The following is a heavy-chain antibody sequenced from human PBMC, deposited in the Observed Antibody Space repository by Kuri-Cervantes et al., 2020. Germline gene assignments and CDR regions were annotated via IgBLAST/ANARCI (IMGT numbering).Heavy chain of an antibody. D-gene: IGHD3-3*01. V-gene: IGHV3-13*01. CDR1: GFTFSSYD. Sequence: GESLKISCAASGFTFSSYDMHWVRQATGKGLEWVSAIGTAGDTYYPGSVKGRFTISRDNSKNTLYLQMNSLRAEDTAVYYCARDGTYYDFWSGYYKERAEYYYYGMDVWGQGTTVTVSS. CDR2: IGTAGDT. CDR3: ARDGTYYDFWSGYYKERAEYYYYGMDV. J-gene: IGHJ6*02.